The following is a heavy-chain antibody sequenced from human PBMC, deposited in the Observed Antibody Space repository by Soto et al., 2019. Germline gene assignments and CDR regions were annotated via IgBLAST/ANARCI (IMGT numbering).Heavy chain of an antibody. CDR1: GFIFSSYG. CDR3: ATTITVAFDY. J-gene: IGHJ4*02. CDR2: IWYDGSNK. Sequence: QVQMVESGGGVVQPGRSLRLSCAASGFIFSSYGMHWVRQAPGKGLEWVAVIWYDGSNKYYADSVKGRFTISRDNSKNTLYLQMDSLRAEDTSVDYCATTITVAFDYWGQGTLVTVSS. D-gene: IGHD6-19*01. V-gene: IGHV3-33*01.